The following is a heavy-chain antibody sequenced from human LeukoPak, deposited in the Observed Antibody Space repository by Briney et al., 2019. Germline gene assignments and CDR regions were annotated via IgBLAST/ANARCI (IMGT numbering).Heavy chain of an antibody. CDR2: IYHSGST. Sequence: SGTLSLTCAVSGGSISNSNWWSWVRQPPGKGLEWIGEIYHSGSTNYNPSLKSRVTISVDKSKNQFSLKLSSVTAADTAVYYCARDPTMVRGPSMDVWGKGTTVTVSS. V-gene: IGHV4-4*02. CDR3: ARDPTMVRGPSMDV. CDR1: GGSISNSNW. D-gene: IGHD3-10*01. J-gene: IGHJ6*04.